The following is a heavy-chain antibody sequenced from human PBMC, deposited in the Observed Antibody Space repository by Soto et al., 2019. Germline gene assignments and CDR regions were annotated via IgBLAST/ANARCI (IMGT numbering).Heavy chain of an antibody. CDR2: ISPYNGST. D-gene: IGHD3-16*01. J-gene: IGHJ4*01. Sequence: QVQLVQSGSEVKNPGVSVKVSCSTSGYTFTTYGLSWLRQTPRQGAEWMGWISPYNGSTKYAHKFHDTVTVTIDTSPSASYIDLRSLTLATTAPYYCARYTPRGRSWHPWGYRRQGALVTV. CDR3: ARYTPRGRSWHPWGY. V-gene: IGHV1-18*01. CDR1: GYTFTTYG.